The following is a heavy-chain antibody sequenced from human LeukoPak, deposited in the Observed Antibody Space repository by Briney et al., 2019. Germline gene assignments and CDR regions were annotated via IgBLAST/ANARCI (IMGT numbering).Heavy chain of an antibody. V-gene: IGHV4-59*08. CDR3: ARWYCSGGTCFHLDD. CDR2: IFSSGSA. Sequence: SETLSLTCIVSGGSISGYYWSWIRQPPGKGLEWIGYIFSSGSAAYNPSLRSRVTASIDTSKNQFSLKLSSVTAADTAVYYCARWYCSGGTCFHLDDWGQGTLVTVSS. D-gene: IGHD2-15*01. J-gene: IGHJ4*02. CDR1: GGSISGYY.